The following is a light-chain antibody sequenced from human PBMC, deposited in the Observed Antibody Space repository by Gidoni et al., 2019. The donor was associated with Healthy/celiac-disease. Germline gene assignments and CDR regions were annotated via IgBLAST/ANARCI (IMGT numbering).Light chain of an antibody. CDR1: QSVSSSY. J-gene: IGKJ4*01. CDR2: GAS. Sequence: LFTHSPGTLSLSPGERATLSCSASQSVSSSYLAWYQQKPGQAPRLLIYGASSRATGIPDRFSGSGSGTDFTLTISRLEPEDFAVYYCQQYGSSPLTFXGXTKVEIK. CDR3: QQYGSSPLT. V-gene: IGKV3-20*01.